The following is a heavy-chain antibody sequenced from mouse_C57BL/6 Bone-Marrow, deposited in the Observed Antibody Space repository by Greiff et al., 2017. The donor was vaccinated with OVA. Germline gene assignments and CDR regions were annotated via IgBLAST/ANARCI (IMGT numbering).Heavy chain of an antibody. CDR2: ISYDGSN. D-gene: IGHD1-1*01. CDR1: GYSITSGYY. Sequence: EVKLMESGPGLVKPSQSLSLTCSVTGYSITSGYYWNWIRQFPGNKLEWMGYISYDGSNNYNPSLKNRISITRDTSKNQFFLKLNSVTTEDTATYYCARWGFITTVVAPYYFDYWGQGTTLTVSS. CDR3: ARWGFITTVVAPYYFDY. J-gene: IGHJ2*01. V-gene: IGHV3-6*01.